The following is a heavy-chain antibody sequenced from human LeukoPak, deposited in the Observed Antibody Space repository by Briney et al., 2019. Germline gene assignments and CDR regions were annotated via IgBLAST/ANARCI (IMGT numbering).Heavy chain of an antibody. Sequence: ASVTVSCQASGYTFPRYDINWVRQPTAQGLEWMGWMNPNSGNTGYAQKFQGRVTMTRNTSISTAYMELSSLRSEDTAVYYCARGSGIRSFARDYGMDVWGQGTTVTVSS. D-gene: IGHD3-9*01. CDR1: GYTFPRYD. CDR2: MNPNSGNT. CDR3: ARGSGIRSFARDYGMDV. V-gene: IGHV1-8*01. J-gene: IGHJ6*02.